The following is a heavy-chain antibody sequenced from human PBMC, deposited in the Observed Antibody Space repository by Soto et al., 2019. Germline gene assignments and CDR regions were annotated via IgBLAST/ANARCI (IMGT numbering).Heavy chain of an antibody. CDR3: ARDRVQMVDGLDV. J-gene: IGHJ6*02. CDR2: IWYDGINK. D-gene: IGHD2-15*01. CDR1: GFTVSHNG. V-gene: IGHV3-33*01. Sequence: QVQLVESGGGLVQPGRSLRLSCAAAGFTVSHNGMNWVRQAPAKGLEWVAVIWYDGINKYYAYSVKGRFIISRDNSKNTVYLQMNSLRAEETAVYYCARDRVQMVDGLDVWGQGTTITFS.